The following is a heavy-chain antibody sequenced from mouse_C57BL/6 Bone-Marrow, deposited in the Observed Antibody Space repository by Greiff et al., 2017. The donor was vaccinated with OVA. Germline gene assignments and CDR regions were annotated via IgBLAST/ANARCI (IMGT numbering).Heavy chain of an antibody. Sequence: EVQLQQSGTVLARPGASVKMSCKTSGYTFTSYWMHWVKQRPGQGLEWIGAIYPGNSDTSYNQKFKGKAKLTAVTSASTAYMELSSLTNEDSADYYCTRPRLPSSLRSFAYWGQGTLVTVSA. D-gene: IGHD1-1*01. CDR2: IYPGNSDT. CDR1: GYTFTSYW. J-gene: IGHJ3*01. V-gene: IGHV1-5*01. CDR3: TRPRLPSSLRSFAY.